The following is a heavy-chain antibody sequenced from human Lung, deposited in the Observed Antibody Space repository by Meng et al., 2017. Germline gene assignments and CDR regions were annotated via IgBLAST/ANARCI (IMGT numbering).Heavy chain of an antibody. J-gene: IGHJ4*02. D-gene: IGHD1-1*01. CDR1: GYTFTSYG. Sequence: QVQLLESGTEVKKPGPSVQVSWKASGYTFTSYGMSWVRQAPGQGLEWIGWISADNGNTNYAQKLQGRVTMTTDTSTRTAYMELRSQRSDDTAVYYCARVRANENDYWGQGTLVTVSS. V-gene: IGHV1-18*01. CDR2: ISADNGNT. CDR3: ARVRANENDY.